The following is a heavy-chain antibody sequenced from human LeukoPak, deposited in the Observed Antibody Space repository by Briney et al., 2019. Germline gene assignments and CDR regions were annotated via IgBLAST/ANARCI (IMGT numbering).Heavy chain of an antibody. J-gene: IGHJ4*02. CDR1: GFTFSSYG. Sequence: GGSLRLSCAASGFTFSSYGMHWVRQAPGKGLEWVAIISYDGSHKFYAGSVKGRFTISRDNSKNTLYLQMNSLRAEDTAVYYCAKDGIVGATNYHLDYWGQGTLVTVSS. CDR2: ISYDGSHK. D-gene: IGHD1-26*01. V-gene: IGHV3-30*18. CDR3: AKDGIVGATNYHLDY.